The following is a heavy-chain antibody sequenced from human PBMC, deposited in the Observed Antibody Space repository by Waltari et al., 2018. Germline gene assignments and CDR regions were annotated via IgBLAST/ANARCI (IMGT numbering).Heavy chain of an antibody. CDR2: IYSSGST. V-gene: IGHV4-59*08. Sequence: VQLPVSGPGLVNPSETRSLPGTVCGGPIRPDSWSWIRLPPGKGLEWFGYIYSSGSTNYNPSLKSRVTISVDTSKNQFSLKLSSVTAADPAVYYCAITVAGTEYWGQGTLVTVSS. D-gene: IGHD6-19*01. CDR3: AITVAGTEY. CDR1: GGPIRPDS. J-gene: IGHJ1*01.